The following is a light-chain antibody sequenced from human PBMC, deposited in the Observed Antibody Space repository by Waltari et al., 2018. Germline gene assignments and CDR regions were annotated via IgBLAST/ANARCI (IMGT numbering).Light chain of an antibody. CDR1: QGFSTY. CDR2: ETS. J-gene: IGKJ1*01. Sequence: DIQMTQSPSSLSASAGDTVTITCRASQGFSTYLNWYQQKPGKPPKRLIYETSNLESGGPSRFSGSGSWTDFTLTISSLQPEDFATYYCLQYNSHPWTFGQGTKLEIK. V-gene: IGKV1-17*01. CDR3: LQYNSHPWT.